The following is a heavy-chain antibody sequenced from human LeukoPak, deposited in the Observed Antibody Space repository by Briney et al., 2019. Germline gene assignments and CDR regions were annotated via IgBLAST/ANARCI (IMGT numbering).Heavy chain of an antibody. CDR1: GGSISSYY. D-gene: IGHD2-2*01. CDR3: ARYCSSTSCHYFDY. V-gene: IGHV4-4*09. J-gene: IGHJ4*02. CDR2: IYTSGST. Sequence: SETLSLTCTVSGGSISSYYWSWIRQPPGKGLEWIGYIYTSGSTNYNPPLKSRVTISVDTSKNQFSLKLSSVTAADTAVYYCARYCSSTSCHYFDYWGQGTLVTVSS.